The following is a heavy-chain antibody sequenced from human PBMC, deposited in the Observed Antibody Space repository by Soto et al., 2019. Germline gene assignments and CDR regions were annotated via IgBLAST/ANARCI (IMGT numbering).Heavy chain of an antibody. CDR1: GFTVSSNY. Sequence: EVQLVESGGGLVQPGGSLRLSCAASGFTVSSNYMSWVRQAPGKGPEWVSVIYNSGNTYYADSVKGRFTISRGNSENTLCLQMSSLRAEDTAVYYCARVDSSGWGIYYFAYWGQGTLVTVSS. J-gene: IGHJ4*02. CDR2: IYNSGNT. CDR3: ARVDSSGWGIYYFAY. D-gene: IGHD6-19*01. V-gene: IGHV3-66*01.